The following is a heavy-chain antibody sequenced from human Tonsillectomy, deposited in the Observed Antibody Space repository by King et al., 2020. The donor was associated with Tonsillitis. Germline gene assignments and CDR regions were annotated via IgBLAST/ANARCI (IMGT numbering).Heavy chain of an antibody. D-gene: IGHD2-21*01. V-gene: IGHV4-30-4*01. Sequence: LQLQESGPGLVKPSQTLSLTCTVSGGSISSGDYYWRWIRQPPGKGLEWIGYIYYSGSAYYNPSLKSRITISVDTSKNQFSLKLSSVTDADTAVYYCARERGSGLSGDLDGYFDYWGQGTLVTVSS. CDR2: IYYSGSA. CDR1: GGSISSGDYY. CDR3: ARERGSGLSGDLDGYFDY. J-gene: IGHJ4*02.